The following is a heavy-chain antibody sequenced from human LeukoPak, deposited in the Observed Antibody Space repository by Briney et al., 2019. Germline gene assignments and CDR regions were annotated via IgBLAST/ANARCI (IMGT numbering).Heavy chain of an antibody. D-gene: IGHD3-9*01. CDR3: ARDCAGTTWGYYDILTARANWFDP. Sequence: SETLSLTCAVYGGSFSGYYWSWIRQPPGKGLEWIGEINHSGSTNYNPSLTSRVTISVDTSKKQFSLKLSSVTAADTAVYYCARDCAGTTWGYYDILTARANWFDPWGQGTLVTVSS. V-gene: IGHV4-34*01. CDR2: INHSGST. CDR1: GGSFSGYY. J-gene: IGHJ5*02.